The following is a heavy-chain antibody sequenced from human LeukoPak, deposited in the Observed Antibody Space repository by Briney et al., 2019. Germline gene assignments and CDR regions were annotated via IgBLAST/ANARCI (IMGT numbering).Heavy chain of an antibody. CDR2: MNPNSGNT. V-gene: IGHV1-8*01. Sequence: ASVKVSCKASGYTFTSYDINRVRQATGQGLEWMGWMNPNSGNTGYAQKFQGRVTMTRNTSISTAYMELSSLRSEDTAVYYCARGTADAAMVNNYWGQGTLVTVSS. CDR3: ARGTADAAMVNNY. D-gene: IGHD5-18*01. J-gene: IGHJ4*02. CDR1: GYTFTSYD.